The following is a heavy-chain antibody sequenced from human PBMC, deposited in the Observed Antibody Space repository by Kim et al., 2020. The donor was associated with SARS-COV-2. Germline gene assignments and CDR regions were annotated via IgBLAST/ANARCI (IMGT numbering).Heavy chain of an antibody. CDR3: ARGGDGYNSDAFDI. D-gene: IGHD5-12*01. V-gene: IGHV4-31*03. CDR2: IYYSGST. CDR1: GGSISSGGYY. Sequence: SETLSLTCTVSGGSISSGGYYWSWIRQHPGKGLEWIGYIYYSGSTYYNPSLKSRVTISVDTSKNQFSLKLSSVTAADTAVYYCARGGDGYNSDAFDIWGQGTMVTVSS. J-gene: IGHJ3*02.